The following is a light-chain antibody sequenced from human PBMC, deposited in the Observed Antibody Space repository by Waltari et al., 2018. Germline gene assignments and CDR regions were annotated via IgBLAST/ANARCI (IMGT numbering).Light chain of an antibody. V-gene: IGLV2-23*02. CDR1: SSDVGNYNL. CDR3: CSYAGLGIYV. CDR2: EVT. J-gene: IGLJ1*01. Sequence: QSGLTQPASVSGSPGQSITISCTGTSSDVGNYNLVSWYQQYPGKAPKLMVYEVTKLTSGVSARFSGSKSGNTASLTIYGLQSEDEADYYCCSYAGLGIYVFGTGTKVTVL.